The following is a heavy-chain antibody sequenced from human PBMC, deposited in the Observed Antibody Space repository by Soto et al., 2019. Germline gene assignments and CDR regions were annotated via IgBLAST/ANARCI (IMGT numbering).Heavy chain of an antibody. CDR2: IYYTGTT. CDR1: GGSVSAGSYY. D-gene: IGHD1-26*01. V-gene: IGHV4-61*01. Sequence: QVQLQESGPGLVKPSETLSLTCTVSGGSVSAGSYYWSWIRQPPGKGLEWIGFIYYTGTTSYNPSLKSRVPMSLDTCKKQMSLNLTSVTAADTALYFCARVGPTETSFDPWAQGTLVTVSS. CDR3: ARVGPTETSFDP. J-gene: IGHJ5*02.